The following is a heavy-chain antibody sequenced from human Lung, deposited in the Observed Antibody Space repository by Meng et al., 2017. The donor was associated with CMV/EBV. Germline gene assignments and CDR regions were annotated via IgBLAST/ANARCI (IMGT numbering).Heavy chain of an antibody. CDR3: ARDRNGRRRYYDSSAYYLDY. Sequence: ASVKVSCKASGYTFTSYEMQWVRQAPGQGLEWMAIINPSGGSTTYAQKFQGRVTVTRDTSTTSVYMELSSLRSEDTAVYYCARDRNGRRRYYDSSAYYLDYWXQGTXVTVSS. CDR1: GYTFTSYE. CDR2: INPSGGST. D-gene: IGHD3-22*01. V-gene: IGHV1-46*01. J-gene: IGHJ4*02.